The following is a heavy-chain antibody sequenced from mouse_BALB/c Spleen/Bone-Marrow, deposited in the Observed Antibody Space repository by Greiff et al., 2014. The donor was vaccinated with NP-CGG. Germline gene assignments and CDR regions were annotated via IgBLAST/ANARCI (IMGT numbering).Heavy chain of an antibody. CDR1: GYTFTNYY. V-gene: IGHV1S81*02. J-gene: IGHJ3*01. D-gene: IGHD4-1*01. Sequence: VQLQQSGAELVKPGASVKLSCKASGYTFTNYYMYWVKQRPGQGLEWIGEINPSNGGPNFNEKFKSKATLTVDKSSSTAYMQLGSLTSEDSAVYYCTRARPGGFAYWGQGTLVTVSA. CDR2: INPSNGGP. CDR3: TRARPGGFAY.